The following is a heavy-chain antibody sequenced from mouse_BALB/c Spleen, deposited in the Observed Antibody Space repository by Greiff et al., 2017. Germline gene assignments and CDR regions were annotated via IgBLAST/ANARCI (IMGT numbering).Heavy chain of an antibody. Sequence: QVQLQQPGADLVKPGASVKLSCKASGYTFTSYYMYWVKQRPGQGLEWIGGINPSNGGTNFNEKFKSKATLTVDKTSSTAYMQLSSLTSEDSAVYDWTRLTRVGQREGAMDYWGQGTSVTVSA. CDR2: INPSNGGT. V-gene: IGHV1S81*02. D-gene: IGHD1-1*01. CDR3: TRLTRVGQREGAMDY. J-gene: IGHJ4*01. CDR1: GYTFTSYY.